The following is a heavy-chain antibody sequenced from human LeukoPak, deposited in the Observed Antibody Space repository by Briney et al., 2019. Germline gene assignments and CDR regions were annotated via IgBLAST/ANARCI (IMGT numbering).Heavy chain of an antibody. CDR1: GASISRYY. D-gene: IGHD2-2*01. Sequence: PSETLSLTCTGSGASISRYYWSWIRQSPGMGLEWIAYMQYSGATNYNPSLKSRVTLSIDTSKSQFSLKLNSVTAADTAVYFCAGGGYCSRSNCFAPLLDYWGQGKLVTVSS. CDR3: AGGGYCSRSNCFAPLLDY. V-gene: IGHV4-59*01. J-gene: IGHJ4*02. CDR2: MQYSGAT.